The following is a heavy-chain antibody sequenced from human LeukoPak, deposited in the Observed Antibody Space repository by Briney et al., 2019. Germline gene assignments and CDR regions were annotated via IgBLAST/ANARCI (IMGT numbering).Heavy chain of an antibody. V-gene: IGHV1-2*02. Sequence: GASVKVSCKASGYTFTGYYMHWVRQAPGQGLEWMGWINPNSGGTNYAQKFQGRVTMTRDTSISTAYMELSRLRSDDTAVYYCAREGAPPAYDFWSGEFDYWGQGTLVTVSS. CDR3: AREGAPPAYDFWSGEFDY. J-gene: IGHJ4*02. D-gene: IGHD3-3*01. CDR1: GYTFTGYY. CDR2: INPNSGGT.